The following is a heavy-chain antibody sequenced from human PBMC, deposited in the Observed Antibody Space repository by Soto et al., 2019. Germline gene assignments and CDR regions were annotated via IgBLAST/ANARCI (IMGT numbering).Heavy chain of an antibody. Sequence: GGSLRLSCAASEFTFSSYAMSWVRQAPGKGLEWVSGISGSGVSTYYADSVKGRFTISRDNSKNTLYLQMNSLRAEDTAVYYCAKSHYYGVEIVLDASDIWGQGTILTLSS. D-gene: IGHD3-10*01. V-gene: IGHV3-23*01. CDR3: AKSHYYGVEIVLDASDI. J-gene: IGHJ3*02. CDR1: EFTFSSYA. CDR2: ISGSGVST.